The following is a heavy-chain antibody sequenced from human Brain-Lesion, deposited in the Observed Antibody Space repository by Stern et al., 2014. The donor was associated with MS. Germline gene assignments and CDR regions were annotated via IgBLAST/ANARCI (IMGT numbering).Heavy chain of an antibody. V-gene: IGHV3-74*02. CDR1: GFTFSNYW. CDR2: VNNDGRRT. CDR3: ARGERWFDS. Sequence: EVQLLESGGGLVQPGGSLRLSCAASGFTFSNYWMHWVRQAQGKGLVWVSRVNNDGRRTSYADSVKGRFTMSRDNAKNTLYLQMNSLRVEDTAIYYCARGERWFDSWGQGTLVTVSS. D-gene: IGHD3-10*01. J-gene: IGHJ5*01.